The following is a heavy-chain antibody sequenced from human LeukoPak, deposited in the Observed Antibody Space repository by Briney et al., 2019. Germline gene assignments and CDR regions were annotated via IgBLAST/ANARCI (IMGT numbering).Heavy chain of an antibody. CDR3: ARQPTTLYYGMDV. J-gene: IGHJ6*02. Sequence: GESLKISCEGSGSSFSNYWIAWVRQVPGKGLECMGIIYPGDSDTRYSPSFQGQVTISADKSTNTAYLQWGSLKASDTAMYYCARQPTTLYYGMDVWGQGTTVTVSS. CDR1: GSSFSNYW. CDR2: IYPGDSDT. D-gene: IGHD1-14*01. V-gene: IGHV5-51*01.